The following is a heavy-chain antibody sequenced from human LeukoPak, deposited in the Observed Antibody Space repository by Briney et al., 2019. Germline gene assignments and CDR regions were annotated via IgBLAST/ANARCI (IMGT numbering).Heavy chain of an antibody. J-gene: IGHJ5*02. CDR1: GYTFTSYD. D-gene: IGHD4-23*01. Sequence: ASVKVSCKASGYTFTSYDINWVRQATGQGLEWMGWMSPNSDNTGYAQRFQGRVTFTRDTSISTAYMELRSLTSEDTAVYYCARDYGGSSGWFDPWGQGTLVTVSS. CDR3: ARDYGGSSGWFDP. CDR2: MSPNSDNT. V-gene: IGHV1-8*01.